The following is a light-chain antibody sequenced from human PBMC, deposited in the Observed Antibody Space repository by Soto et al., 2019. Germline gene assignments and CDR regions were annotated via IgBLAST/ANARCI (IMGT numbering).Light chain of an antibody. CDR3: AAWDDSLSGLVV. Sequence: QSVLTQPPSASGTPGQRVTISCSGSSSNIGSNYVYWYQQLPGTAPKLLIYRNNQRPSGVPDRFSGSKSGTSASLAISGLRSEDEAGYYCAAWDDSLSGLVVFGGGTKLTVL. CDR2: RNN. J-gene: IGLJ2*01. CDR1: SSNIGSNY. V-gene: IGLV1-47*01.